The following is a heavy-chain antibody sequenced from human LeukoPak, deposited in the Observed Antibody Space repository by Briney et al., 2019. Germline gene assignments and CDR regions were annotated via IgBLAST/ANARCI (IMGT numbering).Heavy chain of an antibody. CDR3: ARGPGSSGGAYVGDY. D-gene: IGHD3-22*01. CDR2: ADGGGSST. Sequence: GGSLRLSCIGSGYTFSDYWMHWVRQVPGRGPVWVSRADGGGSSTSYADSVKGRFSISRDNAKSTLYLQMNGLRAEDTAVYYCARGPGSSGGAYVGDYWGHGTLVTVSS. J-gene: IGHJ4*01. CDR1: GYTFSDYW. V-gene: IGHV3-74*01.